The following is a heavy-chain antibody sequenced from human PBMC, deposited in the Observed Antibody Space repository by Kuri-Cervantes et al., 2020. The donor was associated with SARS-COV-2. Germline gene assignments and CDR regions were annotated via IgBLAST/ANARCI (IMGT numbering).Heavy chain of an antibody. V-gene: IGHV3-9*01. CDR1: GFPFDDYA. Sequence: GGSLRLSCAASGFPFDDYAMHWVRQAPGKGLEWVSGISWNSNFIDYVDSVKGRFTISRDNSKNSLYLQMNSLRTEDTALYYCAKWTQLLYYYYGMDVWGQGTTVTVSS. J-gene: IGHJ6*02. D-gene: IGHD2-2*01. CDR2: ISWNSNFI. CDR3: AKWTQLLYYYYGMDV.